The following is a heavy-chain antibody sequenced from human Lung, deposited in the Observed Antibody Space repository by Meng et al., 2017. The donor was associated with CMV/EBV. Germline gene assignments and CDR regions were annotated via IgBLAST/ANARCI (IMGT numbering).Heavy chain of an antibody. Sequence: GGSLRLXCAASGFPFNTYAMHWVRQAPGKGLEGVAVISYDGSNKYTADSVQGRPTISRDNSKNNLYLQMNSLTVEDTAVYYCVRDQGGESMIAVLIERFGMDVWGQGTXVTVSS. V-gene: IGHV3-30-3*01. CDR3: VRDQGGESMIAVLIERFGMDV. CDR1: GFPFNTYA. CDR2: ISYDGSNK. J-gene: IGHJ6*02. D-gene: IGHD3-22*01.